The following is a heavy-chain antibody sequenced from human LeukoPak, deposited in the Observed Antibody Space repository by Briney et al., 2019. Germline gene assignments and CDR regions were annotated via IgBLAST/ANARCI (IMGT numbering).Heavy chain of an antibody. CDR1: GYTFTSYG. CDR3: AREACGCDLVWFAP. J-gene: IGHJ5*02. D-gene: IGHD5-12*01. CDR2: ISAYNGNT. V-gene: IGHV1-18*01. Sequence: GASVKVSCKASGYTFTSYGISWVRQAPGQGLEWMGWISAYNGNTNYAQKLQGRVTMTTDTSTSTAYMELRSLRSDDTAVYYCAREACGCDLVWFAPWGRGTLVSVSS.